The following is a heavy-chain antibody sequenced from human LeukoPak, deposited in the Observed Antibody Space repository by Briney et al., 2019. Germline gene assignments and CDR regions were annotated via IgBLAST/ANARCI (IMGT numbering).Heavy chain of an antibody. Sequence: SQTLSLTCTVSCGSMSSGYYYWNWLRAHPGKGLEWFGYISNSGHTCYNPSLKSRVTMSVYMSVNQFSLKLSSVTAADTAVYYCARRSCSGNWFDFWGQGALVTVSS. V-gene: IGHV4-31*03. J-gene: IGHJ4*02. CDR1: CGSMSSGYYY. CDR2: ISNSGHT. D-gene: IGHD2-15*01. CDR3: ARRSCSGNWFDF.